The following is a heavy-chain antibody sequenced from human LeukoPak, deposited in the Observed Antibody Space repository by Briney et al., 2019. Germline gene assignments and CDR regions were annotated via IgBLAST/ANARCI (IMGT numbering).Heavy chain of an antibody. CDR1: GGSISSYY. D-gene: IGHD3-22*01. Sequence: SETLSLTCTVSGGSISSYYWSWLRQPPGKGLGWIGYIYYSGSTNYNPSLKSRVTISVDTSKNQFSLKLSSVTAADTAVYYCSRGAPYYYDSSGYYYDYWGQGTLVTVSS. CDR3: SRGAPYYYDSSGYYYDY. J-gene: IGHJ4*02. CDR2: IYYSGST. V-gene: IGHV4-59*01.